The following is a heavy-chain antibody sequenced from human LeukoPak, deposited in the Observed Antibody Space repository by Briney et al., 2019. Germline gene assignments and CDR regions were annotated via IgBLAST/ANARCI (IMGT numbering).Heavy chain of an antibody. CDR2: INGGGSPI. V-gene: IGHV3-48*01. J-gene: IGHJ4*02. CDR1: GFIFSRDS. D-gene: IGHD1-26*01. CDR3: ATYSGSYYRVDY. Sequence: GGSLRPSCAASGFIFSRDSMNWVRQAPGKGLEWVSYINGGGSPIYYADSVRGRFTISRDNSKNTLYLQMNSLRPEDTAMYYCATYSGSYYRVDYWGQGTLVTVSS.